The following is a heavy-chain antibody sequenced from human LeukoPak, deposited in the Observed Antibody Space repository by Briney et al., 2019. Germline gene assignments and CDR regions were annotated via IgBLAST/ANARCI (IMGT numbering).Heavy chain of an antibody. J-gene: IGHJ5*02. Sequence: GGSLRLSCAASGFTFSSYGMHWVRQAPGKGLEWVAVMSYDGSKEYYADSVKGRFTISRDNSKNTLYLQMNSLRVEDTAVYYCLVWKHVFDRWGQGTLVAVSS. D-gene: IGHD5/OR15-5a*01. V-gene: IGHV3-30*03. CDR1: GFTFSSYG. CDR3: LVWKHVFDR. CDR2: MSYDGSKE.